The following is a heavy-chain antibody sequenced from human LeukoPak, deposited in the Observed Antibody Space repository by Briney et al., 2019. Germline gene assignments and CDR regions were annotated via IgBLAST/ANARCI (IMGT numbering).Heavy chain of an antibody. J-gene: IGHJ4*02. CDR1: GFTFSSYA. Sequence: GGSLRLSCAASGFTFSSYAMSWVRQAPGEGLEWLSAISGSGGSIYYADSVKGRFTISRDNSKNTLYLQMNSLRAEDTAVYFCAKRPYGSGSYYPTGYFDYWGQGTLVTVSS. CDR3: AKRPYGSGSYYPTGYFDY. CDR2: ISGSGGSI. D-gene: IGHD3-10*01. V-gene: IGHV3-23*01.